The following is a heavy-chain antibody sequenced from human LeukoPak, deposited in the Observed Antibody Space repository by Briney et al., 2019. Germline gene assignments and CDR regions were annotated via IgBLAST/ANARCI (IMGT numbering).Heavy chain of an antibody. CDR1: GFNFIDYS. J-gene: IGHJ4*01. D-gene: IGHD5-12*01. CDR3: ARDHRYAFDN. Sequence: GGSLRLTCAASGFNFIDYSMNWVRQAPGKGLEWISYIGISSGNTKYADSVKGRFTISRDKARNSLYLQMNSLRVEDTAVYYCARDHRYAFDNWGHGALVTVSS. V-gene: IGHV3-48*01. CDR2: IGISSGNT.